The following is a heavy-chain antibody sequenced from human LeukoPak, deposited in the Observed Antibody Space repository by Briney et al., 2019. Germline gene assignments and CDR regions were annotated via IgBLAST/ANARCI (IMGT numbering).Heavy chain of an antibody. CDR2: IKQDGSEK. CDR3: ALQAAGTAIDY. CDR1: GFTFSSYW. D-gene: IGHD6-13*01. Sequence: PGGSLRLSCAASGFTFSSYWMSWVRQAPGKGLEWVANIKQDGSEKYYVDSVKGRFTISRDNSKNSLYLQMNSLRTEDTALYYCALQAAGTAIDYWGQGTLVTVSS. J-gene: IGHJ4*02. V-gene: IGHV3-7*03.